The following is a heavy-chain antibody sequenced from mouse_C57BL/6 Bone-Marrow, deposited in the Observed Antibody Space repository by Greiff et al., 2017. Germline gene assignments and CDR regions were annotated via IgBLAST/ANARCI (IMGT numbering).Heavy chain of an antibody. J-gene: IGHJ2*01. CDR1: GYAFTNYL. V-gene: IGHV1-54*01. CDR2: INPGSGGT. CDR3: TSTAQATHYFDD. D-gene: IGHD3-2*02. Sequence: VKLMESGAELVRPGTSVKVSCKASGYAFTNYLIEWVKQRPGQGLEWIGVINPGSGGTNYNEKFKGKATLTADKSSSTAYMQLSSLTSEDSAVYFCTSTAQATHYFDDWGQGTTLTVSS.